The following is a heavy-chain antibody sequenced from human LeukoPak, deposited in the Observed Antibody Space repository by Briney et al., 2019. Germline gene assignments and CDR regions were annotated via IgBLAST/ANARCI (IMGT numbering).Heavy chain of an antibody. Sequence: GGSLRHSCAASGFTFDNSAMISVRQAPGTGLEWVSSISRTGDNTYYADSVKGRFTISRDNSQNTLHLQMNSLRAEDTAIYYCAKTMWPPLPDCDWGPGTLVTVSS. V-gene: IGHV3-23*01. J-gene: IGHJ4*02. CDR3: AKTMWPPLPDCD. CDR1: GFTFDNSA. D-gene: IGHD2-21*02. CDR2: ISRTGDNT.